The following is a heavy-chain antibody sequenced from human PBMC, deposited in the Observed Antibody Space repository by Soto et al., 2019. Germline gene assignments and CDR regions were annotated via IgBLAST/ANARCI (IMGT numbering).Heavy chain of an antibody. D-gene: IGHD3-10*01. CDR3: ARDSDGSGSYYGY. CDR1: GGTFSSYA. Sequence: SVKVSCNASGGTFSSYAISWVRQAPGQGLEWMGGIIPIFGTANYAQKFHGRVTITADKSTSTAYMELSSMRSEDTAVYYCARDSDGSGSYYGYWGQGTLVTVS. V-gene: IGHV1-69*06. J-gene: IGHJ4*02. CDR2: IIPIFGTA.